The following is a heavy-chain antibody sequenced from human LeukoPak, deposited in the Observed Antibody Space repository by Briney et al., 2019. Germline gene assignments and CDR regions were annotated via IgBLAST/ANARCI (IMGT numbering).Heavy chain of an antibody. CDR3: AKDGVAARRVVDY. J-gene: IGHJ4*02. D-gene: IGHD6-6*01. CDR1: GFTFSSYS. V-gene: IGHV3-21*01. Sequence: PGGSLRLSCAASGFTFSSYSMNWVRQAPGKGLEWVSSISSSSSYIYYADSVKGRFTISRDNAKNSLYLQMNSLRAEDTAVYYCAKDGVAARRVVDYWGQGTLVTVSS. CDR2: ISSSSSYI.